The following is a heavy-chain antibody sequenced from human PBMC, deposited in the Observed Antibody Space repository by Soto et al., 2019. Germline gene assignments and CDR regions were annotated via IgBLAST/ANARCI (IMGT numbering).Heavy chain of an antibody. Sequence: SETLSLTCTVSGGSIISGDFYWMWIRQPPGKGLELIGNIYYSGSTYYNPSLRSRATMSVDTSQNQFSLKLSSLTAADTAVYCCARSDDFSDRFDYWGQGALVTVSS. CDR3: ARSDDFSDRFDY. CDR2: IYYSGST. CDR1: GGSIISGDFY. V-gene: IGHV4-30-4*01. J-gene: IGHJ4*02. D-gene: IGHD4-17*01.